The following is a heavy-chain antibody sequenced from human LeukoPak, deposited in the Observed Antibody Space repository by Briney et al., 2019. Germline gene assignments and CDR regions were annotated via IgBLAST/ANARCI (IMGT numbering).Heavy chain of an antibody. CDR2: INGRGTYI. CDR3: ARSGREATEIDY. Sequence: GGSLRLSCAASGFTFSDYFMSWVRQAPGRGLEWLSYINGRGTYIDYAESLKGRITISRDNAQNSLYLQMNSLRVEDTAVYYCARSGREATEIDYWGQGTLVTVSS. D-gene: IGHD1-1*01. J-gene: IGHJ4*02. V-gene: IGHV3-11*06. CDR1: GFTFSDYF.